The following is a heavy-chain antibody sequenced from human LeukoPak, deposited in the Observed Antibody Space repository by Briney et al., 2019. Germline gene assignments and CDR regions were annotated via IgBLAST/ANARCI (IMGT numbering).Heavy chain of an antibody. CDR2: ISYDGSNK. V-gene: IGHV3-30*01. Sequence: PGRSLRLSCAAPGFTFSSYAMHWVRQAPGKGLEWVAVISYDGSNKYYADSVKGRFTISRDNSKNTLYLQMNSLRAEDTAVYYCARDTTSDYWGQGTLVTVSS. D-gene: IGHD2-2*01. J-gene: IGHJ4*02. CDR1: GFTFSSYA. CDR3: ARDTTSDY.